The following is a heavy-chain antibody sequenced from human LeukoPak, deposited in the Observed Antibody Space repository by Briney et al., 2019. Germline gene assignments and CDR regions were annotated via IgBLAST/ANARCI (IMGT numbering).Heavy chain of an antibody. J-gene: IGHJ4*02. CDR3: AADLSNPRMGASYLDS. CDR2: IIVGSGAT. V-gene: IGHV1-58*01. D-gene: IGHD3-16*01. Sequence: SVKVSCKASGFTSTNFAVQWVRQARGQRLEWIGWIIVGSGATKCAQDFQERVTITRDLSTSTLYMELRSLTSEDTAVYYCAADLSNPRMGASYLDSWGQGTLVTVSS. CDR1: GFTSTNFA.